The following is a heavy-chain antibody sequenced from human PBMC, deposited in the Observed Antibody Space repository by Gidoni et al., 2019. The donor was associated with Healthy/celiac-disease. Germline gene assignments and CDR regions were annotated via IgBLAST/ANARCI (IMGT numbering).Heavy chain of an antibody. CDR1: GGTFSSYA. V-gene: IGHV1-69*06. CDR2: IIPIFGTA. CDR3: ARDWYREGYYYYGMDV. J-gene: IGHJ6*02. D-gene: IGHD3-10*01. Sequence: QVQLVQSGAEVTKPGSSVKVSCKASGGTFSSYAISWGRQAPGQGLEWMGGIIPIFGTANYAQKFQGRVTITADKSTSTAYMELSSLRSEDTAVYYCARDWYREGYYYYGMDVWGQGTTVTVSS.